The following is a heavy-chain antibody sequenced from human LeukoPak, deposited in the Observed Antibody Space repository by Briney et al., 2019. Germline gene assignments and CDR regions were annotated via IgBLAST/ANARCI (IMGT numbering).Heavy chain of an antibody. D-gene: IGHD3-22*01. CDR1: GGSLSNNNYY. CDR2: IYYSGSP. J-gene: IGHJ5*02. CDR3: ARDQGVHDSSGYYYGVWFDP. Sequence: PSETLSLTCTVSGGSLSNNNYYWAWIRQPPGKGLECIGSIYYSGSPYYNPSLKSRVTISVGTSKNQFSLRLSSVTAADTAVYYCARDQGVHDSSGYYYGVWFDPSGQGTLVTVSS. V-gene: IGHV4-39*07.